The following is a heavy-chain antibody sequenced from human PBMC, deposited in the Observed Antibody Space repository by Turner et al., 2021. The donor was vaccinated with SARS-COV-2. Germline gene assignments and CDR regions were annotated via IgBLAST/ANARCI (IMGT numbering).Heavy chain of an antibody. J-gene: IGHJ4*02. CDR1: GGSFSVYY. CDR3: ARLGLGDSQFDY. V-gene: IGHV4-34*01. Sequence: QVQLQQWGAGLLKPSETLSLTCAVYGGSFSVYYWSWIRQPPGQGLEGIGEINHSGSTNYNPSLKSRVTISVDTSKNQFSLKLSSVTAADTAVYYCARLGLGDSQFDYWGQGTLVTVSS. CDR2: INHSGST. D-gene: IGHD5-18*01.